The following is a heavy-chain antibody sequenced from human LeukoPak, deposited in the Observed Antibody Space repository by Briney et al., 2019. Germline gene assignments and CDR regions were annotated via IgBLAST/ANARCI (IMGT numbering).Heavy chain of an antibody. CDR2: IYTNGST. V-gene: IGHV4-4*07. CDR1: GGSISSYY. D-gene: IGHD6-13*01. Sequence: SETLSLTCTVSGGSISSYYWSWIRQPAGKGLEWIGRIYTNGSTNYNPSLKSRVTMSVDTSKNQFSLKLSSVTAADTAVYYCARSIAAAGFFDYWGQGTLVTVSS. J-gene: IGHJ4*02. CDR3: ARSIAAAGFFDY.